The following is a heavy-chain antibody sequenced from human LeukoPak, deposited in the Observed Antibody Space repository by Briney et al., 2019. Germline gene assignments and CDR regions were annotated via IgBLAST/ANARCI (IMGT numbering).Heavy chain of an antibody. CDR1: GDSISSTNW. CDR3: ARQKVYYFDY. CDR2: TYHSGST. D-gene: IGHD2-8*01. Sequence: SGTLSLTCAVSGDSISSTNWWSWVRQPPGKGLEWIGETYHSGSTNYNPSLKSRVSISVDKSKSQFSLTLSSVTAADTAVYYCARQKVYYFDYWGQGTLITVSS. J-gene: IGHJ4*02. V-gene: IGHV4-4*02.